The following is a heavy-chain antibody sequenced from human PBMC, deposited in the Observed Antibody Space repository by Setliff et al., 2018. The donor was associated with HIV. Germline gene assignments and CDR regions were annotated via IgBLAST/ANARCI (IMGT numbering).Heavy chain of an antibody. CDR2: IYTSRGT. CDR3: ARSPSYRSSWEYYFDY. D-gene: IGHD6-13*01. Sequence: SETLSLTCAVSGYSIRSSYWWGWIRQPPGKGLEWIGYIYTSRGTNYNHSLRTRVIISVDTSNQFSLKLSSVTAADAAVYYCARSPSYRSSWEYYFDYWGQGILVTVSS. J-gene: IGHJ4*02. V-gene: IGHV4-28*01. CDR1: GYSIRSSYW.